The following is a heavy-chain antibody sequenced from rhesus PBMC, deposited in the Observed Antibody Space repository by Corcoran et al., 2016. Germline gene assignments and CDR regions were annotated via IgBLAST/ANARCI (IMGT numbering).Heavy chain of an antibody. CDR2: CDPEDGEA. Sequence: EVQLVQSGAEGKKPGASVKISCKASGYTFTELSMHWVRQTPGKGLEWMGRCDPEDGEADYAKKFQDRVTITADTSTDTAYMELSSLRSEDTAVYYCARGGWSDYYSFDYWGQGVLVTVSS. D-gene: IGHD3-22*01. V-gene: IGHV1-111*02. CDR1: GYTFTELS. CDR3: ARGGWSDYYSFDY. J-gene: IGHJ4*01.